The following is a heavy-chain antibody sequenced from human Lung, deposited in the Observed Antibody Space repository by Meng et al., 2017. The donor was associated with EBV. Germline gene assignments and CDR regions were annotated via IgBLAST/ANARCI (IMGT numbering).Heavy chain of an antibody. D-gene: IGHD3-3*01. CDR1: GYTFTSYG. J-gene: IGHJ4*02. CDR3: ASSIFGVVIISPLGY. CDR2: ISAYNGNT. V-gene: IGHV1-18*01. Sequence: QVQLVQSGAEVKEPGASVKVSCKASGYTFTSYGISWVRQAPGQGLEWMGWISAYNGNTNYAQKLQGRVTMTTDTSTSTAYMELRSLRSDDTAVYYCASSIFGVVIISPLGYWGQGTLVTVAS.